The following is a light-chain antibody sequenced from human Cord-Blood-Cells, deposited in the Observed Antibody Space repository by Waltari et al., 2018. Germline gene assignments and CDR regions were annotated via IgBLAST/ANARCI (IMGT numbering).Light chain of an antibody. Sequence: EIVMTQSPATWSVSPGERATLSCRASQSVSSNLAWYQQKPGQAPRLLIYGASPRATVIPARFSGIGSGTEVTLTISSLQSEDFAVYYGQQYNNWPPWTFGQGTKVEIK. CDR1: QSVSSN. V-gene: IGKV3-15*01. CDR3: QQYNNWPPWT. CDR2: GAS. J-gene: IGKJ1*01.